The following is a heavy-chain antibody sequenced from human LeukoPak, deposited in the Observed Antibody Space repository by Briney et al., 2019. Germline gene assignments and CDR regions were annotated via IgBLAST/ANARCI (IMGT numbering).Heavy chain of an antibody. CDR3: AKSFTRYYFDPEDRGGFDY. V-gene: IGHV3-23*01. D-gene: IGHD3-22*01. Sequence: GGSLRLSCAASGFTFSSYAMSWVRQAPGKGLEWVSAISGSGGGTYYADSVKGRFTISRDNSKNTLYLQMNSLRAEDTAVYYCAKSFTRYYFDPEDRGGFDYWGQGTLVTVSS. J-gene: IGHJ4*02. CDR1: GFTFSSYA. CDR2: ISGSGGGT.